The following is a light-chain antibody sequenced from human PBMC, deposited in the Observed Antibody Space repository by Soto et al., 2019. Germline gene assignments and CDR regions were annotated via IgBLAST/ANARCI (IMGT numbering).Light chain of an antibody. Sequence: EIVLTQSPGTLSLSPGERATLSCSASHSFSSSFLAWYQQKPGQAPRLLIYGASSRATGIPERFSGSGSGTDFTLTISRLDPEDFGMYYCQHHAGSPAFGQGTKVDIK. CDR1: HSFSSSF. CDR3: QHHAGSPA. V-gene: IGKV3-20*01. CDR2: GAS. J-gene: IGKJ1*01.